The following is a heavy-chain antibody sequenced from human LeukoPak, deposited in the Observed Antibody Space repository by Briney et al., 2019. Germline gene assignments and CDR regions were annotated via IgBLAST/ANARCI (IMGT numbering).Heavy chain of an antibody. CDR1: GYTFTTYD. Sequence: ASVKVSCKASGYTFTTYDINWVRQTTGRGLEWMGWMNPNSGNTGYAQRFQGRVTMTRNSSISTAYMDLSSLGSEDTAVYYCARATGKDILTGRKLDYWGQGTLVTVSS. CDR2: MNPNSGNT. D-gene: IGHD3-9*01. CDR3: ARATGKDILTGRKLDY. V-gene: IGHV1-8*01. J-gene: IGHJ4*02.